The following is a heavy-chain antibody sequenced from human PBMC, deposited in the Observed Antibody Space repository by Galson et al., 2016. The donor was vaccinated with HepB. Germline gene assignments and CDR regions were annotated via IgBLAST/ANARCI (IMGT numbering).Heavy chain of an antibody. CDR2: IKPDNGGT. CDR1: GFTFTGYY. Sequence: SVKVSCKASGFTFTGYYIHWVRQAPGQGLEWMGWIKPDNGGTTYTQKLQGWVTMTRDTSISTAFMELMTLKSDDTAVYYCAREVGGGMDVWGLGTTVTVSS. CDR3: AREVGGGMDV. J-gene: IGHJ6*02. V-gene: IGHV1-2*04.